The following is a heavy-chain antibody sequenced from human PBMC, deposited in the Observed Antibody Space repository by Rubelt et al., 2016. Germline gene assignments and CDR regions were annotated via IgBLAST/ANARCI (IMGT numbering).Heavy chain of an antibody. CDR2: IWYDGGNK. D-gene: IGHD6-6*01. V-gene: IGHV3-33*01. Sequence: GRSLRLSCAASGFTFSNYGMHWVRQAPGKGLEWVAIIWYDGGNKYYADSVKGRFTISRDNSKNTLYLQMNSLRGEDTGVYYCARDRVADRGCFDSWGQGTLVTVSS. CDR1: GFTFSNYG. CDR3: ARDRVADRGCFDS. J-gene: IGHJ5*01.